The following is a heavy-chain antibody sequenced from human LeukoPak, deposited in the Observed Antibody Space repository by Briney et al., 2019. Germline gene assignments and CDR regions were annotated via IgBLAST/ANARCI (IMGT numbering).Heavy chain of an antibody. CDR2: ISYDGSNK. CDR3: AKGSKRYDILTGSDY. J-gene: IGHJ4*02. Sequence: GGSLRLSCAASGFTFSSYGMHWVRQAPGKGLEWVAVISYDGSNKYYADSMKGRFTISRDNSKNTLYLQMNSLRAEDTAVYYCAKGSKRYDILTGSDYWGQGTLVTVSS. CDR1: GFTFSSYG. V-gene: IGHV3-30*18. D-gene: IGHD3-9*01.